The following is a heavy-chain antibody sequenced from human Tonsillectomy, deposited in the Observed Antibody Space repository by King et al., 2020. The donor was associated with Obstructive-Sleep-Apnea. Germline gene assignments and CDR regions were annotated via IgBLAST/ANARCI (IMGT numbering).Heavy chain of an antibody. D-gene: IGHD3/OR15-3a*01. CDR1: GYSISSGYY. V-gene: IGHV4-38-2*02. J-gene: IGHJ4*02. CDR3: ARDRGFLDDRDY. CDR2: IYPSGIT. Sequence: VQLQESGPGLVKPSETLSLICTVSGYSISSGYYWGWIRQPPGKGLEWIGSIYPSGITYYNPSLKSRFIISVDTSTNQFSLKLSSVTAADTAVYYCARDRGFLDDRDYWGQGTLVTVSS.